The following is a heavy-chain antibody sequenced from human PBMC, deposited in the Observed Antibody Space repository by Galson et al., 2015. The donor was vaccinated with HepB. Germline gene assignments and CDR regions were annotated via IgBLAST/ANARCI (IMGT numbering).Heavy chain of an antibody. CDR2: IDPSDFYT. V-gene: IGHV5-10-1*01. Sequence: QSGAEVKKPGESLRISCKGSGYSFTTYWINWVRQMHGKGLEWMGRIDPSDFYTDYSPSFQGHVSISADKSVNTAFLYWSSLKASDTAIYYCARQSKIVVPASDQHGMDVWGQGTTVTVSS. D-gene: IGHD3-22*01. J-gene: IGHJ6*02. CDR3: ARQSKIVVPASDQHGMDV. CDR1: GYSFTTYW.